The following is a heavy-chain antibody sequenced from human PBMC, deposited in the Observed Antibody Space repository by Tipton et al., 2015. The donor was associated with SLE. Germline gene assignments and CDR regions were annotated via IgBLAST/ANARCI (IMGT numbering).Heavy chain of an antibody. Sequence: SLRLSCVGSGFNFTKYRMSWIRQAPGKGLQWVAHIKGDGVEQFYADSVKGRLTIPRDNAKSSLFLQLNSLRVDDTAIYYCARVDVGYDSISGNYDWTLDPWGRGTLVTVSS. J-gene: IGHJ2*01. CDR3: ARVDVGYDSISGNYDWTLDP. CDR1: GFNFTKYR. D-gene: IGHD3-10*01. V-gene: IGHV3-7*01. CDR2: IKGDGVEQ.